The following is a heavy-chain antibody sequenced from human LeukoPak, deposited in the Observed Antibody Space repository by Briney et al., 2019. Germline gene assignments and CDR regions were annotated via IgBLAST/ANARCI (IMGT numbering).Heavy chain of an antibody. Sequence: GGSLRLSCAASGFTFSSYWMHWVRQAPGKGLVWVSRINSDGSSTSYADSVKGRFTISRDNAKNTLYLQMNSLRAEDTAVYYCAKVVVPAAIRKEDQDVWGKGTTVTVSS. J-gene: IGHJ6*04. V-gene: IGHV3-74*01. CDR3: AKVVVPAAIRKEDQDV. CDR2: INSDGSST. CDR1: GFTFSSYW. D-gene: IGHD2-2*02.